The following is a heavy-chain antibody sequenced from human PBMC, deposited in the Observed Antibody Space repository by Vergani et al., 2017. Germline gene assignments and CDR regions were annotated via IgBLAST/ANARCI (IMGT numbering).Heavy chain of an antibody. V-gene: IGHV3-30*18. Sequence: QVQLVESGGGVVQPGRSLRLSCAASGFTFSSYGMHWVRQAPGKGLEWVAVISYDGSNKYYADSVKGRFTISRDNSKNTLYLEMNSLRAEDTAVYYGAKVGGFGEPYYMDVWGKGP. CDR1: GFTFSSYG. D-gene: IGHD3-10*01. J-gene: IGHJ6*03. CDR2: ISYDGSNK. CDR3: AKVGGFGEPYYMDV.